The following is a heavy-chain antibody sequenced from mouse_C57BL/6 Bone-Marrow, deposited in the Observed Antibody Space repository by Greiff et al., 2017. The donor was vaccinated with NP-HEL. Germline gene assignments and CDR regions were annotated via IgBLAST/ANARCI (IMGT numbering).Heavy chain of an antibody. V-gene: IGHV1-76*01. CDR1: GYTFTDYY. D-gene: IGHD4-1*02. CDR3: ARSPSTGTGFDY. J-gene: IGHJ2*01. Sequence: QVQLQQSGAELVRPGASVKLSCKASGYTFTDYYINWVKQRPGQGLEWIARIYPGSGNTYYNEKFKGKATLTAEKSSSTAYMQLSSLTSEDSAVYFCARSPSTGTGFDYWGQGTTLTVSS. CDR2: IYPGSGNT.